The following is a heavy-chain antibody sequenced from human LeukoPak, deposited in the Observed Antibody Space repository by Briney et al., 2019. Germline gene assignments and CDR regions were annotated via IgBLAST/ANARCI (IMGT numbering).Heavy chain of an antibody. CDR1: GFTFSSYW. Sequence: GGSLRLSCAASGFTFSSYWMSWVRQAPGKGLEWAANIKQDGSEKYYVDSVKGRFTISRDNAKNSLYLQMNSLRAEDTAVYYCARDLLSLALGENINYYGSGSYSDYWGQGTLVTVSS. CDR3: ARDLLSLALGENINYYGSGSYSDY. J-gene: IGHJ4*02. CDR2: IKQDGSEK. V-gene: IGHV3-7*01. D-gene: IGHD3-10*01.